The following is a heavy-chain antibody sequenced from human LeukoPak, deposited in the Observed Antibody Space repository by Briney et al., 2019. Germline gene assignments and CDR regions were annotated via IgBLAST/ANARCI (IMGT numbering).Heavy chain of an antibody. CDR3: ARGGAVPAAITYYYYMDV. J-gene: IGHJ6*03. CDR1: GYSISSGYY. CDR2: INHSGST. V-gene: IGHV4-38-2*02. D-gene: IGHD2-2*01. Sequence: ASETLSLTCTVSGYSISSGYYWSWIRQPPGKGLEWIGEINHSGSTNYNPSLKSRVAISVDTSKNQFSLKLSSVTAADTAVYYCARGGAVPAAITYYYYMDVWGKGTTVTVSS.